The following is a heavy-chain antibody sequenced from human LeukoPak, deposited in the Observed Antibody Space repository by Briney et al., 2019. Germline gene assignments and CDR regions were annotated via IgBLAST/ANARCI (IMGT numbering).Heavy chain of an antibody. Sequence: SETLSLTCTVSGGSISSSSYYWGWIRQPPGKGLEWLGSIYYSGSTYYNPSLKSRFTISVDTSKNQFSLKLSSVTAADTAVYYCARQGELLSPIAYWGQGTLVTVSS. CDR3: ARQGELLSPIAY. CDR1: GGSISSSSYY. D-gene: IGHD1-26*01. J-gene: IGHJ4*02. CDR2: IYYSGST. V-gene: IGHV4-39*01.